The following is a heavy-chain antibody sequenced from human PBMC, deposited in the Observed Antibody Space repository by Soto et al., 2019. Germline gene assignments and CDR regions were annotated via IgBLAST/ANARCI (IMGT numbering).Heavy chain of an antibody. Sequence: SDTLSLTCTVAGGSISSSSYYCGWLRQQPGKGLEWIGSIYYSGSTYYNPSLKSRVTISVDTSKNQFSLKLSSVTAADTAVYYCAKDVGSGWYWGWHWFDPWGQGTLVTVSS. J-gene: IGHJ5*02. D-gene: IGHD6-19*01. CDR3: AKDVGSGWYWGWHWFDP. V-gene: IGHV4-39*02. CDR2: IYYSGST. CDR1: GGSISSSSYY.